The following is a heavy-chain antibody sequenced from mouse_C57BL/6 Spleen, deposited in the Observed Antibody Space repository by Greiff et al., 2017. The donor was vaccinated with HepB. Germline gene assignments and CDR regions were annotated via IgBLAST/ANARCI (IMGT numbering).Heavy chain of an antibody. J-gene: IGHJ4*01. D-gene: IGHD2-10*01. CDR1: GNTFTDYY. Sequence: EVQLQQSGPELVKPGASVKISCKASGNTFTDYYMNWVKQSHGKSLEWIGDINPNNGGTSYNQKFKGKATLTVDKSSSTAYMELRSLTSEDSAVYYCARGGAYYEDYYAMDYWGQGTSVTVSS. CDR3: ARGGAYYEDYYAMDY. V-gene: IGHV1-26*01. CDR2: INPNNGGT.